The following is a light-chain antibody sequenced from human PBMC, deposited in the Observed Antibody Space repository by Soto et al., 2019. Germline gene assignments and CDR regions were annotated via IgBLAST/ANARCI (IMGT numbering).Light chain of an antibody. CDR1: QSVSSRY. CDR3: QQYGSSPPIT. V-gene: IGKV3-20*01. J-gene: IGKJ5*01. CDR2: GAS. Sequence: EIVLTQSTGSLSLSPGERATLSYRASQSVSSRYLAWYQQKPGQAPRLLIYGASSRATGIPDRFSGSGSGTDFTLSISRLEPEDFALYYCQQYGSSPPITFGQGTRLEIK.